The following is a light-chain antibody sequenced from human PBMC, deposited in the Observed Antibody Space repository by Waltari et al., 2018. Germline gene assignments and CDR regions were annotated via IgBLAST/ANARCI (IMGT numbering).Light chain of an antibody. V-gene: IGKV1-39*01. Sequence: DVLVTQSPSSLSASVGDRVTITCRSSHYIANFLNWYQHMPGKAPMPLIHDASTLQPGVSPRFSGSTSGTDFILTIDNLHPEDFATYYCQQTYKSPPTFGPGTKVDV. CDR1: HYIANF. CDR3: QQTYKSPPT. J-gene: IGKJ3*01. CDR2: DAS.